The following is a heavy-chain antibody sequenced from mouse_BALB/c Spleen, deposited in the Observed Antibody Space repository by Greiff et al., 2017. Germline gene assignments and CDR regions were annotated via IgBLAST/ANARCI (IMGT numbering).Heavy chain of an antibody. V-gene: IGHV1-5*01. CDR1: GYTFTSYW. CDR3: TRYGNYVHYAMDY. CDR2: IYPGNSDT. Sequence: EVQLQQSGTVLARPGASVKMSCKASGYTFTSYWMHWVKQRPGQGLEWIGAIYPGNSDTSYNQKFKGKAKLTAVTSTSTAYMELSSLTNEDSAVYYCTRYGNYVHYAMDYWGQGTSVTVSS. D-gene: IGHD2-1*01. J-gene: IGHJ4*01.